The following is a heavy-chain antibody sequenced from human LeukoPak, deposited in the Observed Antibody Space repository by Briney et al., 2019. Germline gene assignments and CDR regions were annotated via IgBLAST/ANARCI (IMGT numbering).Heavy chain of an antibody. CDR2: IYSDGST. J-gene: IGHJ4*02. CDR3: ANRMYY. CDR1: GITVSTNY. Sequence: GGSLRLSCAASGITVSTNYMSWVRQAPGKGLEWVSVIYSDGSTSYADSVKGRFTLSRDNSRNTVYLQVSSLRVEDTAVYYCANRMYYWGQGTLVTVSS. V-gene: IGHV3-66*01.